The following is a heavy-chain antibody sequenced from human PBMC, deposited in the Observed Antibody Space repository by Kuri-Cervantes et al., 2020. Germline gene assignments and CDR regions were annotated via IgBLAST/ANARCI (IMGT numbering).Heavy chain of an antibody. Sequence: GESLKISCAASRFTFSSYSMNWVRQAPGKGLEWVSSISSSSSYIYYADSVKGRFTISGDNAKNSLYLQMNSLRAEDTAVYYCARVGYYYGSGNRGVDYWGQGTLVTVSS. CDR2: ISSSSSYI. CDR1: RFTFSSYS. D-gene: IGHD3-10*01. J-gene: IGHJ4*02. V-gene: IGHV3-21*01. CDR3: ARVGYYYGSGNRGVDY.